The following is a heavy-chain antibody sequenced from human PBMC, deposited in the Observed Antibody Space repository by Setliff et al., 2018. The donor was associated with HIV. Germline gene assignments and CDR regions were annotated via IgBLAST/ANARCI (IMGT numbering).Heavy chain of an antibody. CDR1: GYSFTSYW. CDR2: IDPSDSYT. V-gene: IGHV5-10-1*01. Sequence: GESLKISCKGSGYSFTSYWISWVRLMPGKGLEWMGRIDPSDSYTNYSPSFQGHVTISADKSISTAYLQWSSLKASDTAMYYCARRSTAVAGTPYYYYMDVWGKGTTVTVSS. CDR3: ARRSTAVAGTPYYYYMDV. J-gene: IGHJ6*03. D-gene: IGHD6-19*01.